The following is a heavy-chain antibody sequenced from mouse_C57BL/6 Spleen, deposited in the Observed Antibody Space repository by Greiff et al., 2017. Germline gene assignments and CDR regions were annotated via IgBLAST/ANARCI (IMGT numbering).Heavy chain of an antibody. CDR2: INTSNGGT. CDR3: APTTVAPRAIDY. V-gene: IGHV1-53*01. Sequence: QVQLQQPGTELVKPGASVKLSCKASGYTFTSYWMHWVKQRPVQGLEWIGNINTSNGGTNYNEKFKSKATLTVDKSSSTAYMPLSSLTSEASAVSYCAPTTVAPRAIDYWGQGTSVTVAS. CDR1: GYTFTSYW. D-gene: IGHD1-1*01. J-gene: IGHJ4*01.